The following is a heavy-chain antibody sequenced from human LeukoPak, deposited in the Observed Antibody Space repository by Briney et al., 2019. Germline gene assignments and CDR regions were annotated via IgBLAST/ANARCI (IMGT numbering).Heavy chain of an antibody. V-gene: IGHV4-39*01. CDR2: IYYSGST. CDR3: ARLVPYSSGWYNAFDI. D-gene: IGHD6-19*01. CDR1: GGSISSYY. J-gene: IGHJ3*02. Sequence: PSETLSLTCTVSGGSISSYYWGWIRQPPGKGLEWIGSIYYSGSTYYNPSLKSRVTISVDTSKNQFSLKLSSVTAADTAVYYCARLVPYSSGWYNAFDIWGQGTLVTVSS.